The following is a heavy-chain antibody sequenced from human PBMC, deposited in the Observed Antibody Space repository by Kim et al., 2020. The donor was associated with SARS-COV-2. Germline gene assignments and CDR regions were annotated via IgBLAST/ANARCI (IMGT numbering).Heavy chain of an antibody. CDR3: ASSKRGYSYGPLPFDY. CDR1: GGSFSGYY. CDR2: INHSGST. D-gene: IGHD5-18*01. J-gene: IGHJ4*02. V-gene: IGHV4-34*01. Sequence: SETLSLTCAVYGGSFSGYYWSWIRQPPGKGLEWIGEINHSGSTNYNPSLKSRVTISVDTSKNQFSLKLSSVTAADTAVYYCASSKRGYSYGPLPFDYWGQGTLVTVSS.